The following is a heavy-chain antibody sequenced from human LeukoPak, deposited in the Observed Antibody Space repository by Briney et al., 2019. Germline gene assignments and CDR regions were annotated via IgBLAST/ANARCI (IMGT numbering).Heavy chain of an antibody. CDR3: ARDLTYSHGYKYFFDY. V-gene: IGHV3-48*04. Sequence: SGGSLRLSCAASGFTFSSYSMNWVRQAPGKGLEWVSYISSRSSSIYYADSVNGRFTISRDNAKNSLYLHMHSLRAEDTAVYYCARDLTYSHGYKYFFDYWGQGTLVTVSS. J-gene: IGHJ4*02. CDR1: GFTFSSYS. CDR2: ISSRSSSI. D-gene: IGHD5-18*01.